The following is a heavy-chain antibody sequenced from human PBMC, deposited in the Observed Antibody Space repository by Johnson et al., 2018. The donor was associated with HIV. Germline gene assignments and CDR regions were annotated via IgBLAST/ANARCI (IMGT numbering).Heavy chain of an antibody. D-gene: IGHD3-3*01. CDR1: GFTFSSYG. CDR3: AKPQWVSSGAFDI. J-gene: IGHJ3*02. V-gene: IGHV3-30*18. Sequence: QVQLVESGGGVDQPGRSLRLSCAASGFTFSSYGMHWVRQAPGKGLEWVAFISSDGSTKYFAVSVTGRFSISRDNPKNTLSLQMNSLTAEDTAVYYCAKPQWVSSGAFDIWGQGTMVTVSS. CDR2: ISSDGSTK.